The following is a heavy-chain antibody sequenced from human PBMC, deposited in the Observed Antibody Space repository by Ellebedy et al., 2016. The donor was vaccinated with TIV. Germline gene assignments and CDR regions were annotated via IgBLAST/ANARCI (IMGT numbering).Heavy chain of an antibody. CDR1: GYAFDRYI. D-gene: IGHD3-22*01. CDR3: ARTDRYESTYFQY. CDR2: ISAYTGDT. J-gene: IGHJ1*01. Sequence: ASVKVSCKASGYAFDRYIMSWVRQAPGQGLEWVGWISAYTGDTNYAQKFQGRVTMTIDTSARTAYMEVRSLRSADTAVYYCARTDRYESTYFQYWGQGTLVTVSS. V-gene: IGHV1-18*01.